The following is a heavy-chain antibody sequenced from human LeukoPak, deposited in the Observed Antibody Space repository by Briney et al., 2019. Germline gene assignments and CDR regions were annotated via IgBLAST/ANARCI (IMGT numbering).Heavy chain of an antibody. CDR3: ARAYDILTPAYY. CDR2: IIPIFGTA. CDR1: GGTFSSYA. V-gene: IGHV1-69*05. D-gene: IGHD3-9*01. Sequence: ASVKVSCKASGGTFSSYAISWVRQAPGQGLEWMGGIIPIFGTANYAQKFQGRVTITTDESTSTAYMELSSLRSEDTAVYYCARAYDILTPAYYWGQGTLVTVSS. J-gene: IGHJ4*02.